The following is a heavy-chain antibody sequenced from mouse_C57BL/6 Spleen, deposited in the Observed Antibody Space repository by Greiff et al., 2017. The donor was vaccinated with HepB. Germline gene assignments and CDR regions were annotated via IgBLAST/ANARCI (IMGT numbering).Heavy chain of an antibody. V-gene: IGHV14-4*01. Sequence: VQLKESGAELVRPGASVKLSCTASGFNIKDDYMHWVKQRPEQGLEWIGWIDPENGDTEYASKFQGKATITADTSSNTAYLQLSSLTSEDTAVYYCTTREGGNYYFDYWGQGTTLTVSS. D-gene: IGHD2-1*01. J-gene: IGHJ2*01. CDR2: IDPENGDT. CDR1: GFNIKDDY. CDR3: TTREGGNYYFDY.